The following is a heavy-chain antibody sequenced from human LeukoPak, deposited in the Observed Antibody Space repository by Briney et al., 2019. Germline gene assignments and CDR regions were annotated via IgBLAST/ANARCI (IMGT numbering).Heavy chain of an antibody. V-gene: IGHV7-4-1*02. J-gene: IGHJ3*02. CDR1: GYTFTSYA. D-gene: IGHD2-21*02. CDR3: ARDKAHCGGGCYYAFDI. Sequence: ASVKVSCKASGYTFTSYAMNWVRQAPGQGLEWMGWINTNTGNPTYAQGFTGRFVFSLDTSVSTAYLQISSLKAEDTAVYYCARDKAHCGGGCYYAFDIWGQGTMVTVSS. CDR2: INTNTGNP.